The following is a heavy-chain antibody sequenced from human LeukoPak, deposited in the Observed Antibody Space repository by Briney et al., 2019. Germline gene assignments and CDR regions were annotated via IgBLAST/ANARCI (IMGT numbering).Heavy chain of an antibody. J-gene: IGHJ6*02. CDR2: IKQDGSEK. V-gene: IGHV3-7*03. D-gene: IGHD2-15*01. CDR3: AKDFWGGGSRPYYYYYGMDV. CDR1: GFTFSSYW. Sequence: PGGSLRLSCAASGFTFSSYWMSWVRQAPGKGLEWVANIKQDGSEKYYVDSVKGRFTISRDNAKNSLYLQMNSLRAEDTALYYCAKDFWGGGSRPYYYYYGMDVWGQGTTVTVSS.